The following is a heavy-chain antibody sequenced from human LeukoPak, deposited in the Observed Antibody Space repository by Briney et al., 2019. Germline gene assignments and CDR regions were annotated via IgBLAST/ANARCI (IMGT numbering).Heavy chain of an antibody. D-gene: IGHD1-26*01. J-gene: IGHJ3*02. CDR1: GFTFSSYS. CDR3: AMGATGGVGAFDI. V-gene: IGHV3-21*01. Sequence: GGSLRLSCAASGFTFSSYSMNWVRQAPGKGLEWVSSISSSSSYIYYADSVKGRFTISRDNAKNSLYLQMNSLRAEDTAVYYCAMGATGGVGAFDIWGQGTMVTVSS. CDR2: ISSSSSYI.